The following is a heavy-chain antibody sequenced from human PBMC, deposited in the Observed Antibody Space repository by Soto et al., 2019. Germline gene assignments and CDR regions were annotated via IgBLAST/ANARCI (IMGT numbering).Heavy chain of an antibody. CDR3: ARGRLHCSSTSCYLGWFDP. D-gene: IGHD2-2*01. CDR1: GYAFTGYY. Sequence: ASVKVSWKAAGYAFTGYYMHWVRQAPGQGLEWMGWINPNSGGTNYAQKFQGWVTMARDTSISTAYMELSRLRSDDTAVYYCARGRLHCSSTSCYLGWFDPWGQGTLVTVSS. V-gene: IGHV1-2*04. CDR2: INPNSGGT. J-gene: IGHJ5*02.